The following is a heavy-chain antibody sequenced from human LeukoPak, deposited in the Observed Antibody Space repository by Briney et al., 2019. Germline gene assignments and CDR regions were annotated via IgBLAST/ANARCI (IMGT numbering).Heavy chain of an antibody. Sequence: GGSLRLSCAASGFTFSSYSMNWVRQAPGKGLEWASSISSSSSYIYYADSVKGRFTISRDNAKNSLYLQMNSLRAEDTAVYYCAHVAYGSGYGMDVWGQGTTVTVSS. CDR1: GFTFSSYS. D-gene: IGHD3-10*01. V-gene: IGHV3-21*01. CDR3: AHVAYGSGYGMDV. CDR2: ISSSSSYI. J-gene: IGHJ6*02.